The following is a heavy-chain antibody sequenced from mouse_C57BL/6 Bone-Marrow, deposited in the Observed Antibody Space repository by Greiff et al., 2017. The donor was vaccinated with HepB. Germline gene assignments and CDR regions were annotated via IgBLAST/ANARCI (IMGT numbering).Heavy chain of an antibody. CDR1: GYTFTSYW. D-gene: IGHD1-1*01. J-gene: IGHJ2*01. Sequence: QVQLQQSGAELVKPGASVKMSCKASGYTFTSYWITWVKQRPGQGLEWIGDIYPGSGSTNYNEKFKSKATLTVDTSSSTAYMQLSSLTSEDSAVYYCARWPPTVVPHFDYWGQGTTLTVSS. CDR2: IYPGSGST. CDR3: ARWPPTVVPHFDY. V-gene: IGHV1-55*01.